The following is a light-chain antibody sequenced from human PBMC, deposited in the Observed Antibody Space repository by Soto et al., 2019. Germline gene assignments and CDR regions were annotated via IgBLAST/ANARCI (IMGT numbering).Light chain of an antibody. Sequence: EIVMTQSPATLSFSPGERATLSCRASQSSSINLAWYQQKPGQAPRLLIYGASTRATGVPARFSGSGSGTEFTLTISSLQSEDFAVYYCQQYNNWPPYTFGQGTKLEI. J-gene: IGKJ2*01. CDR3: QQYNNWPPYT. CDR1: QSSSIN. CDR2: GAS. V-gene: IGKV3-15*01.